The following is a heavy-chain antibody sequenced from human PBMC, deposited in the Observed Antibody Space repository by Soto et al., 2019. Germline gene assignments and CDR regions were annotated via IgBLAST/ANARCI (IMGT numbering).Heavy chain of an antibody. Sequence: AAGQVSYKASGCTFPRSYMQWVGQAPRQGLDWMGWINPTSCGTNYAQMFQGRVTMIRDTSISPVYTELSRLRSDDPGGDYCSRDLNANVYFYYCFDDWGQGTTVPVSS. CDR1: GCTFPRSY. CDR2: INPTSCGT. D-gene: IGHD1-1*01. J-gene: IGHJ6*02. V-gene: IGHV1-2*02. CDR3: SRDLNANVYFYYCFDD.